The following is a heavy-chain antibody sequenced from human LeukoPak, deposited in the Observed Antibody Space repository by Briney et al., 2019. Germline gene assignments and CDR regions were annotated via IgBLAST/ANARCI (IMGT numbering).Heavy chain of an antibody. CDR1: GGSVSSSTYY. Sequence: SGTLSLTCTVSGGSVSSSTYYWGWIRQPPGKGLEWIGSIYYSGSTYYNPSLKSRVTISVDTSKNQFSLKLSSVTAADTAVYYCARRSGYDKCVDYWGQGTPVTVSS. J-gene: IGHJ4*02. CDR2: IYYSGST. V-gene: IGHV4-39*01. D-gene: IGHD3-22*01. CDR3: ARRSGYDKCVDY.